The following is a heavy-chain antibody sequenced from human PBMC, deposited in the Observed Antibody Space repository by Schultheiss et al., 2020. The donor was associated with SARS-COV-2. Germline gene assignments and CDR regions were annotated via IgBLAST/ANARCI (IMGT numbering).Heavy chain of an antibody. J-gene: IGHJ6*03. D-gene: IGHD2-2*01. CDR3: ARDKWEEIVVVTAATLQNYYYYMDV. CDR1: GGSISSYY. CDR2: IYNSGST. Sequence: SETLSLTCTVSGGSISSYYWSWIRQPAGKGLEWIGRIYNSGSTNYNPSLKSRVTISVDTSKNQFSLKLSSVTAADTAVYYCARDKWEEIVVVTAATLQNYYYYMDVCGKGTTVTVSS. V-gene: IGHV4-4*07.